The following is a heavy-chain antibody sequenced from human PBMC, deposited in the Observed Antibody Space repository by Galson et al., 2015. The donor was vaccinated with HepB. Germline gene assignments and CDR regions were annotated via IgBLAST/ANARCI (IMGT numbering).Heavy chain of an antibody. CDR2: ISSSSSTI. Sequence: SLRLSCAASGFTFSSYSMNWVRQAPGKGLEWVSYISSSSSTIYYADSVKGRFTISRDNAKNSLYLQMNSLRAEDTAVYYCARGARGYYDSSGYYGDYWGQGTLVTVSS. V-gene: IGHV3-48*04. CDR1: GFTFSSYS. J-gene: IGHJ4*02. CDR3: ARGARGYYDSSGYYGDY. D-gene: IGHD3-22*01.